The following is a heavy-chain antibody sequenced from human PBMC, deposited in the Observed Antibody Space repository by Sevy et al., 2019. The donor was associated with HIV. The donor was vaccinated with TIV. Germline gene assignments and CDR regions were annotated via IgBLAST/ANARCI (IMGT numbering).Heavy chain of an antibody. CDR2: IKQDGSEK. J-gene: IGHJ6*02. V-gene: IGHV3-7*01. Sequence: GGSLRLSCVASGFTFSSYWMSWVRQAPGKGLEWVANIKQDGSEKYYVDSVKGRFTISRDNAKNSLYLQMNSLRAEDTAVYYCARVDCSSTSCPYYYYGMDVWGQGTTVTVSS. D-gene: IGHD2-2*01. CDR1: GFTFSSYW. CDR3: ARVDCSSTSCPYYYYGMDV.